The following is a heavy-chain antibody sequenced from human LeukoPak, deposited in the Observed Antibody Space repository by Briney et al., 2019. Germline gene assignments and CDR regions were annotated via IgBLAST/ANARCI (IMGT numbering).Heavy chain of an antibody. CDR2: ISSSGSTI. CDR1: GFTFNDYY. J-gene: IGHJ4*02. Sequence: GGSLRLSCAASGFTFNDYYMSWIRQAPGKGLEWVSYISSSGSTIYYADSVKGRFTISRDNAKNSLYLQMNSLRAEDTAVYYCASERPDYGDYVYYWGQGTLVTVSS. D-gene: IGHD4-17*01. CDR3: ASERPDYGDYVYY. V-gene: IGHV3-11*04.